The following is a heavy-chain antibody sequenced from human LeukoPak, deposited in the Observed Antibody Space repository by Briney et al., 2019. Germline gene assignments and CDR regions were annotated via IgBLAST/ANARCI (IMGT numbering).Heavy chain of an antibody. J-gene: IGHJ4*02. Sequence: SETLSLTCAVYGGPFSGYHWSWLRQPPGKGLEWLGEINHSGSTDYVPCRNSRVRISVDKSMYQFSLKLSAVTAADTAVDYCARGFGSSWAAFDYWGQGTLVTVSS. D-gene: IGHD6-13*01. CDR1: GGPFSGYH. CDR2: INHSGST. V-gene: IGHV4-34*01. CDR3: ARGFGSSWAAFDY.